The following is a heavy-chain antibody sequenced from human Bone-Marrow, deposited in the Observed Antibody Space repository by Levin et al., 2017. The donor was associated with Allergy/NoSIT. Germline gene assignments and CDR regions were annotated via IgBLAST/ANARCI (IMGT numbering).Heavy chain of an antibody. CDR2: ISSSSSYI. J-gene: IGHJ6*02. D-gene: IGHD3-22*01. V-gene: IGHV3-21*01. CDR1: GFTFSSYS. CDR3: ARDHSYNESSGYPRCLGDG. Sequence: KRGESLKISCAASGFTFSSYSMNWVRQAPGKGLEWVSSISSSSSYIYYADSVKGRFTISRDNAKNSLYLQMNSLRAEDTAVYYCARDHSYNESSGYPRCLGDGWGQGTTVTVSS.